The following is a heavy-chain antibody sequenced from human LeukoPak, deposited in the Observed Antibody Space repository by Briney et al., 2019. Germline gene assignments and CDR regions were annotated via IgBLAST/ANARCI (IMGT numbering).Heavy chain of an antibody. CDR3: AKDPATRGSWYAY. J-gene: IGHJ4*02. V-gene: IGHV3-23*01. D-gene: IGHD6-13*01. CDR2: IRGSGDNT. Sequence: GGSLRLSCAASGFTFSTCGMSWVRQAPGKGLEWVSAIRGSGDNTYHADSVKGRFTISRDNSKNTLFLQMNSLRAEDTAVYYCAKDPATRGSWYAYWGQGTLVTVSS. CDR1: GFTFSTCG.